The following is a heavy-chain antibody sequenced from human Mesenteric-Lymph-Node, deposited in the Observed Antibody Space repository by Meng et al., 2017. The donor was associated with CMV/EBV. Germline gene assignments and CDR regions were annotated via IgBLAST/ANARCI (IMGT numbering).Heavy chain of an antibody. Sequence: SETLSLTCTVSGGSIRSPFSYWSWIRQSPGKGLEWIGNVYYIGTTDYNPSLKSRVIISVDTAKNQFSLELTSVTAADTAVYYCASNSSSGGWFDPWGLGTLVTVSS. V-gene: IGHV4-61*01. CDR3: ASNSSSGGWFDP. D-gene: IGHD6-6*01. CDR1: GGSIRSPFSY. CDR2: VYYIGTT. J-gene: IGHJ5*02.